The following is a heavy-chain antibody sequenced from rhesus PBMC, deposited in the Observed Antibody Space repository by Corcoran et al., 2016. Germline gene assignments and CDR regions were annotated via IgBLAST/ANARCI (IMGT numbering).Heavy chain of an antibody. CDR1: GYSISSGYG. V-gene: IGHV4-122*02. J-gene: IGHJ4*01. CDR3: ARRYGSWGFDY. D-gene: IGHD6-25*01. Sequence: QLQLQESGPGLVKPSETLSLTCAVSGYSISSGYGWSWIRQPPGKGLEWLGYLSYIGSTSYNPSLKIRVTISRDTSKNQFSLKLSSVTAADTAVYYCARRYGSWGFDYWGQGVLVTVSS. CDR2: LSYIGST.